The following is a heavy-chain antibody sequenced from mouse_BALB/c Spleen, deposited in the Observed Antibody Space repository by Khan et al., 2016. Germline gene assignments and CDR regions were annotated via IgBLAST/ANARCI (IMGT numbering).Heavy chain of an antibody. CDR2: IDSNGGST. CDR1: RFTISSYG. Sequence: EVELVESGGGIVQPGGSLKRSCAASRFTISSYGMSSVRQTPDKRLELVATIDSNGGSTDYPDSVKRRFTISGDNAKNALYLQMNNLRAKDTGIYYCTHERESAYWGQGTTLTVSS. V-gene: IGHV5-6-3*01. CDR3: THERESAY. J-gene: IGHJ2*01. D-gene: IGHD1-3*01.